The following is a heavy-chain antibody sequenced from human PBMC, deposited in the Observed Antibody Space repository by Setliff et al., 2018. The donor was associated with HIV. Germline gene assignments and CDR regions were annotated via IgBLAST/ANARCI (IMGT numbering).Heavy chain of an antibody. D-gene: IGHD3-10*01. V-gene: IGHV1-3*01. Sequence: ASVKVSCKASGYTFTTYAIHWVRQAPGQRLEWMGWINAGNGDTKYSQKFQGRFTITRDTSASTAYMELSSLRSEDTAVYYCASYYGSGAHYPYYYYMDVWGKGATVTVSS. J-gene: IGHJ6*03. CDR2: INAGNGDT. CDR3: ASYYGSGAHYPYYYYMDV. CDR1: GYTFTTYA.